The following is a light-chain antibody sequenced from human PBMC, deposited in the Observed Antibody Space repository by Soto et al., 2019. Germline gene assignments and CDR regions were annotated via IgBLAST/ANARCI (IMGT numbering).Light chain of an antibody. CDR3: QQYNSYWT. V-gene: IGKV1-5*01. J-gene: IGKJ1*01. CDR2: DAS. Sequence: DIQMTQSPSTLSESVGAKVTITGRAGQIIISWLAWYQQKPGKAPKLLIYDASSLESGVPSRFSGSGSGTEFTLTISSLQPDDFATYYCQQYNSYWTFGQGTKVEIK. CDR1: QIIISW.